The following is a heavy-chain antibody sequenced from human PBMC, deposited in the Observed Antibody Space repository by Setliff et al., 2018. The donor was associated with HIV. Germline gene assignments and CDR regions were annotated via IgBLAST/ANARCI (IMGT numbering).Heavy chain of an antibody. CDR1: GLNFNNYW. D-gene: IGHD2-15*01. V-gene: IGHV3-74*01. Sequence: PGGPLRLSCAGSGLNFNNYWMHWVRQAPGKGLVWVSHIKSDGSVIQYADSVKGRFTISRDNAKNTLYLQMNSLRVEDTAVYYCAADRIVLGDYWGQGTLVTVSS. CDR3: AADRIVLGDY. J-gene: IGHJ4*02. CDR2: IKSDGSVI.